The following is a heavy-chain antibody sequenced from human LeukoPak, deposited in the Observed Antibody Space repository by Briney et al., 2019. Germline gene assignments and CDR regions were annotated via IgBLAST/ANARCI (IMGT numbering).Heavy chain of an antibody. J-gene: IGHJ5*02. Sequence: PGGSLRLSCAASGFTFSSYSMNWVRQAPGKGLEWVSAISGGGVNTYYADSVKGRFTISRDNSKNMLYLQMNSLRAEDTAVYYCAKTLGYSGYFSPWGQGTLVTVSS. CDR1: GFTFSSYS. D-gene: IGHD3-22*01. CDR3: AKTLGYSGYFSP. CDR2: ISGGGVNT. V-gene: IGHV3-23*01.